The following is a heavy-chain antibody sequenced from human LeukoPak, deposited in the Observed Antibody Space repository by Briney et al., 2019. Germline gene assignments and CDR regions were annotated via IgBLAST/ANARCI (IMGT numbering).Heavy chain of an antibody. V-gene: IGHV3-30*03. CDR2: ISFDGNKK. D-gene: IGHD6-19*01. Sequence: GRSLRLSCVASGFTFRSSGMHWVRQAPGKGLEWVTVISFDGNKKYYIESVKGRFSTSRDNSKNTVYLEMNSLRPEDTAVYYCVRRLVSGIDYWGQGTLVTVSS. CDR1: GFTFRSSG. CDR3: VRRLVSGIDY. J-gene: IGHJ4*02.